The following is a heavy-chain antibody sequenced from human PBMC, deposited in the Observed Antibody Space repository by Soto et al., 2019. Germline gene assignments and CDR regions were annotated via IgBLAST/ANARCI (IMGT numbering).Heavy chain of an antibody. V-gene: IGHV3-74*01. D-gene: IGHD6-19*01. CDR3: ARGPSGSGFYVGDY. Sequence: HPRXSMGLSCVASSGFMFISDWMHWVRQARVKGVVWVSRISRDGTSTNYADSVKGRFTISRDNAKNTLYLQMNSLRAEDTAIYYCARGPSGSGFYVGDYWGQGTQVTVSS. CDR2: ISRDGTST. J-gene: IGHJ4*02. CDR1: SGFMFISDW.